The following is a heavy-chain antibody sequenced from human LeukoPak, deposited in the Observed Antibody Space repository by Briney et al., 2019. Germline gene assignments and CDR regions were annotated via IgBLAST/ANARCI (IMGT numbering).Heavy chain of an antibody. D-gene: IGHD3-10*01. CDR3: ARGKFSGRIGEFDY. Sequence: SETLSLTCAVYGGSFSGYYWSWIRQPPGKGLEGIWEINHSGSTNDNPSLTSLVTISVDTPKNQFSLKLSSVTAADTAVYYCARGKFSGRIGEFDYWGQGTLVNVSS. J-gene: IGHJ4*02. CDR2: INHSGST. CDR1: GGSFSGYY. V-gene: IGHV4-34*01.